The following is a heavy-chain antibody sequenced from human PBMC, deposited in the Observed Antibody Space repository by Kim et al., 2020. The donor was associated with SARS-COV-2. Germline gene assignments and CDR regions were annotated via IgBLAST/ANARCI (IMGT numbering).Heavy chain of an antibody. V-gene: IGHV3-74*01. J-gene: IGHJ4*02. D-gene: IGHD3-3*01. CDR3: ARAYYDFWSGYYIGLGY. Sequence: KGLFTISRDNAKNALYLQMNSLRAEDTAVYYCARAYYDFWSGYYIGLGYWGQGTLVTVSS.